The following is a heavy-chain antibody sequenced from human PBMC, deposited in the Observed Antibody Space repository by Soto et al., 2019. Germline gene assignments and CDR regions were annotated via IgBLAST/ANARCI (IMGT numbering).Heavy chain of an antibody. CDR1: GFTLANAW. J-gene: IGHJ5*02. CDR3: ATERNWGSTSGYLGWFDP. D-gene: IGHD2-2*01. Sequence: EVQLVESGGGLVMPGGSLRLSCAASGFTLANAWMSWVRQAPGKGLEWVGRIKSSTNGAATDYAAPVKGRFTISRDDSRNTLYLQMNYLKTEDTAIYYCATERNWGSTSGYLGWFDPWGQGTLVTVSS. V-gene: IGHV3-15*01. CDR2: IKSSTNGAAT.